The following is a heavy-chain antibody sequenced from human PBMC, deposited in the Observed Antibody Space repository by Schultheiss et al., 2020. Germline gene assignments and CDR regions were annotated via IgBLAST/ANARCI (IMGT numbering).Heavy chain of an antibody. CDR2: INHSGST. V-gene: IGHV4-34*01. Sequence: SETLSLTCAVYGGSFSGYYWSWIRQPPGKGLEWIGEINHSGSTNYNPSLKSRVTISVDTSKNQFSLKLSSVTAADTAVYYCARWPYYYDSSGYKRLNWFDPWGQGTLVTVSS. D-gene: IGHD3-22*01. J-gene: IGHJ5*02. CDR1: GGSFSGYY. CDR3: ARWPYYYDSSGYKRLNWFDP.